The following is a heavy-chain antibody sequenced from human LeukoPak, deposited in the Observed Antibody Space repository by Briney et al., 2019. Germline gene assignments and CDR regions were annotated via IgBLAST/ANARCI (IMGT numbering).Heavy chain of an antibody. V-gene: IGHV1-2*02. CDR1: GYTFTGYY. CDR3: ARKLAYCGGDCYKRGNDAFDI. CDR2: INPNSGGT. J-gene: IGHJ3*02. D-gene: IGHD2-21*02. Sequence: GASVKVSCKASGYTFTGYYMHWVRQAPGQGLEWMGWINPNSGGTNYAQKFQGRVTMTRDTSISTAYMELSSLRSEDTAVYYCARKLAYCGGDCYKRGNDAFDIWGQGTMVTVSS.